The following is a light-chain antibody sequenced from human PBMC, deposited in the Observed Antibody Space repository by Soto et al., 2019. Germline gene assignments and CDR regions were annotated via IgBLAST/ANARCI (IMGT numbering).Light chain of an antibody. Sequence: QSALTRPASVSGSPGQSITISCTGTSSDVGGYIYVSWYQQHPGKAPKLMIYEVSNRPSGVSNRFSGSKSGNTASLTISGLQAEDEADYYCSSYSRSSFYVFGTGTKLTVL. V-gene: IGLV2-14*01. CDR2: EVS. J-gene: IGLJ1*01. CDR3: SSYSRSSFYV. CDR1: SSDVGGYIY.